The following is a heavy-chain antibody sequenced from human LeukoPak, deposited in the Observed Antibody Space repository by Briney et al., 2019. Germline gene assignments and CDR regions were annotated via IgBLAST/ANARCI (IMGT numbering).Heavy chain of an antibody. CDR2: IFYSGST. CDR1: GFTFSSYSMN. V-gene: IGHV4-59*05. J-gene: IGHJ4*02. D-gene: IGHD3-10*02. Sequence: GSLRLSCAASGFTFSSYSMNWVRQPPGKGLEWIGSIFYSGSTYYNPSLKSRVTISVDTSKHQFSLKLRSVTAADTAVYYCAAYYSDRNVFDYWGQGTLVTVSS. CDR3: AAYYSDRNVFDY.